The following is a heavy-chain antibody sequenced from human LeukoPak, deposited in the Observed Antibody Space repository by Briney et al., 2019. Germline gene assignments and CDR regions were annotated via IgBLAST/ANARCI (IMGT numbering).Heavy chain of an antibody. D-gene: IGHD1-26*01. CDR2: INWDGATT. CDR1: GFIFNDYA. J-gene: IGHJ4*02. CDR3: AKDSGSSWDKGFDY. V-gene: IGHV3-43*02. Sequence: GGSLRLSCAASGFIFNDYAIHWVRQPPGKGLEWVSLINWDGATTYYTDSVKGRFTVSRDNSKNSLYLQLNSLRAEDTALYYCAKDSGSSWDKGFDYWGQGTLVTVSS.